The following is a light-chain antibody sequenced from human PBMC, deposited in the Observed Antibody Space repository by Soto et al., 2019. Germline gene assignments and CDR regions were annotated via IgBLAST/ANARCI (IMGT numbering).Light chain of an antibody. Sequence: DIQLTQSPATLTASVGDRVTITCRASQTISRWLAWYQRKPGKAPKLLIYDASTLESGVPSRFSGSGSGTEFSLTISGLQSDDFATYYCQQYKTSYTFGQGTKVDIK. CDR2: DAS. CDR3: QQYKTSYT. J-gene: IGKJ2*01. CDR1: QTISRW. V-gene: IGKV1-5*01.